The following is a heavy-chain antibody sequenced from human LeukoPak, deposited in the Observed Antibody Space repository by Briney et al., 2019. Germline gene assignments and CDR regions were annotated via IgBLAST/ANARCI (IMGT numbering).Heavy chain of an antibody. CDR1: GYTFTSYG. D-gene: IGHD4-17*01. CDR3: ARVGVATVTYYFDY. V-gene: IGHV1-18*01. CDR2: ISAYNGNT. J-gene: IGHJ4*02. Sequence: ASVKVSCKASGYTFTSYGISWVRQAPGHGLEWMGWISAYNGNTNYAQKLQGRVTITADKSTSTAYMELSSLRSEDTAVYYCARVGVATVTYYFDYWGQGTLVTVSS.